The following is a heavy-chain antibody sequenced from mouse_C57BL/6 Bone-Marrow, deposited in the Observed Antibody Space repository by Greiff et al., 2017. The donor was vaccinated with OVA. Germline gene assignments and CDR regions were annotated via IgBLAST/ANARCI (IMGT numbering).Heavy chain of an antibody. CDR1: GFTFSSYG. CDR2: ISSGGSYT. D-gene: IGHD2-12*01. CDR3: ARHALLLYQDY. J-gene: IGHJ4*01. V-gene: IGHV5-6*01. Sequence: EVQRVESGGDLVKPGGSLKLSCAASGFTFSSYGMSWVRQTPDKRLEWVATISSGGSYTYYPDSVTGRFTISRDNAKNTLYLQMSSLKSEDTAMYYGARHALLLYQDYWGQGTSVTVSS.